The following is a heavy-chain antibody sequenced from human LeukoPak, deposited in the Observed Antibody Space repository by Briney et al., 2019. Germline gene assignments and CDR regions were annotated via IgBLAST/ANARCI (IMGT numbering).Heavy chain of an antibody. CDR2: IYTSGST. D-gene: IGHD6-13*01. V-gene: IGHV4-61*02. Sequence: PSETLSLTCTVSGGSISSGSYYWSWIRQPAGKGLEWIGRIYTSGSTNYNPSLKSRVTISVDTSKNQFSLKLSSVTAADTAVYYCARDGGYSSSSAYYYYGMDVWGQGTTVTVSS. J-gene: IGHJ6*02. CDR3: ARDGGYSSSSAYYYYGMDV. CDR1: GGSISSGSYY.